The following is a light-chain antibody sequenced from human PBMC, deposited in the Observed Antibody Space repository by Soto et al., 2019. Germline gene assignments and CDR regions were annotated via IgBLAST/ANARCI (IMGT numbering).Light chain of an antibody. CDR1: QSVDSN. CDR2: GAS. J-gene: IGKJ4*02. V-gene: IGKV3D-15*01. Sequence: EIVMTQSPGTLSVSTGEGATLSCRASQSVDSNLAWYQQKPGQAPRLLIYGASTRATGIPDRFRGSGSGTEFTLTISSLQSEDLAVYYGQQYDSWPLTFGGGTKVEIK. CDR3: QQYDSWPLT.